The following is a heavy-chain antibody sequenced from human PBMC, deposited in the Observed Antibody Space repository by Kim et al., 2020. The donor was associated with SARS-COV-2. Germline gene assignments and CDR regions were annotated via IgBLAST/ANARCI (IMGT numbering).Heavy chain of an antibody. D-gene: IGHD3-10*01. CDR1: GFTFSDLF. V-gene: IGHV3-72*01. CDR3: ASIRGVMGY. J-gene: IGHJ4*02. Sequence: GGSLRLSCAASGFTFSDLFIDWVRQAPGKGLEWVGRSKDKAYSYTTKYAASVKGRFTISRDDSDNSLYLQMHSLKTEDTAVYYCASIRGVMGYWGQGTLVTVSS. CDR2: SKDKAYSYTT.